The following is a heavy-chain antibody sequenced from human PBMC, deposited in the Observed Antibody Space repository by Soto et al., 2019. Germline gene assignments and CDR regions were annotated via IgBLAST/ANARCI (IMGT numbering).Heavy chain of an antibody. D-gene: IGHD3-16*01. CDR2: IFSSGTT. Sequence: SETLSLTCTVSGDSISSGNKYWSWIRQPPGKGLEWIGYIFSSGTTYYNPSLKSRLTMSLDASQNQFSLKLNSLTDADTAVYFCARVTSRFDYYYAMDVWGQGTAVAVSS. CDR3: ARVTSRFDYYYAMDV. V-gene: IGHV4-30-4*01. J-gene: IGHJ6*02. CDR1: GDSISSGNKY.